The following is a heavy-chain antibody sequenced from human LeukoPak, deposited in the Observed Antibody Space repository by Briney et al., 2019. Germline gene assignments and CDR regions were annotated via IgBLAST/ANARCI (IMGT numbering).Heavy chain of an antibody. D-gene: IGHD3-16*02. CDR3: ARATGDYVWGSYRPNWFDP. CDR1: GFTFSNFS. V-gene: IGHV3-30-3*01. J-gene: IGHJ5*02. Sequence: PGGSLRLSCAASGFTFSNFSMHWVRQAPGKGLEWVAFISYDGSNKYYADSVKGRFTISRDNAKNSLYLQMNSLRAEDTAVYYCARATGDYVWGSYRPNWFDPWGQGTLVTVSS. CDR2: ISYDGSNK.